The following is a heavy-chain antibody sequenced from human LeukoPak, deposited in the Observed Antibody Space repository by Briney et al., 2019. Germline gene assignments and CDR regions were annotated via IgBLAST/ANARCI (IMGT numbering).Heavy chain of an antibody. CDR1: GFTFSGSA. Sequence: GGSLRLSCAASGFTFSGSAMHWVRQASGKGLEWVGRIRSKANSYATAYAASVKGRFTISRDDSKNTAYLQMNSLKTEDTAVYYCARDLSAGVVVAAASDYWGQGTLVTVSS. CDR2: IRSKANSYAT. CDR3: ARDLSAGVVVAAASDY. J-gene: IGHJ4*02. V-gene: IGHV3-73*01. D-gene: IGHD2-15*01.